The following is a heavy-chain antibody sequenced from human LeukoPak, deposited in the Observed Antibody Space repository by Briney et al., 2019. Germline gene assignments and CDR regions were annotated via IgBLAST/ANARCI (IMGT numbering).Heavy chain of an antibody. J-gene: IGHJ6*02. CDR3: ATLSYFYGTAV. CDR2: IRQDGSET. Sequence: TGGSLRLSCAASGFTFSTYWMSWVRQAPGKGLEWVANIRQDGSETHYVDSVKGRFTISRDNAKNSLYLQMNSLRAEDTAVYYCATLSYFYGTAVWGQGTTVTVSS. V-gene: IGHV3-7*01. CDR1: GFTFSTYW.